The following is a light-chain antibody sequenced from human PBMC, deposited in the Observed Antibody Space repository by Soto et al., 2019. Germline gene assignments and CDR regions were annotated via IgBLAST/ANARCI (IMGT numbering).Light chain of an antibody. CDR1: QSVSSY. CDR3: QQYNTSPRT. J-gene: IGKJ5*01. V-gene: IGKV3-20*01. Sequence: IVLTQSPATLSLSPGERATLSCRASQSVSSYLAWYQQKRGQAPRLLIYGASNRATGIPDRFSGSGSGTDFTLTISRLEPEDFAVYYCQQYNTSPRTFGQGTRLEL. CDR2: GAS.